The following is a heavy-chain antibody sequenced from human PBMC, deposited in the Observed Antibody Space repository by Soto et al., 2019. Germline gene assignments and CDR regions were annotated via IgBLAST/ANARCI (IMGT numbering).Heavy chain of an antibody. J-gene: IGHJ6*02. CDR3: ASHSGSSPEGRYYYGMDV. CDR1: GGTFSSYA. D-gene: IGHD1-26*01. CDR2: IIPIFGTA. V-gene: IGHV1-69*12. Sequence: QVQLVQSGAEVKKPGSSVKVSCKASGGTFSSYAISWVRQAPGQGLEWMGGIIPIFGTADYAQKFQGRVTITADESTSTDYMELRSLRSEDTAVYYCASHSGSSPEGRYYYGMDVWGQGTTVTVSS.